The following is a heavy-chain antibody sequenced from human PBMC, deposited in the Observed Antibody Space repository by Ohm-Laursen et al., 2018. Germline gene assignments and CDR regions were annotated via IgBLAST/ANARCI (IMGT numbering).Heavy chain of an antibody. D-gene: IGHD3-16*01. Sequence: SDTLSLTYAVYGGSFSGYSWTWIRQPPGKGLEWIGEISHSGSTNYNASLKSRVTLSLDTSKNHFSLNLKSVTAADTAVYYCGRAYTIWGQGTLVTVSS. J-gene: IGHJ4*02. CDR1: GGSFSGYS. CDR3: GRAYTI. V-gene: IGHV4-34*01. CDR2: ISHSGST.